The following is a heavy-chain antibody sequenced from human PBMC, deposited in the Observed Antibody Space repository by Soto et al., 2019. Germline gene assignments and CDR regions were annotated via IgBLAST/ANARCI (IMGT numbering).Heavy chain of an antibody. CDR2: IIPILGTA. Sequence: QVQLVQSGAEVKKPGSSVKVSCKASGGTFSSYAISWVRQAPGPVPEWMGWIIPILGTAEYAQKFQVIITITADGSTSTAYMALSSLRSKDTDVYYCARDLPEMATTKVIYGMDVWGQGTTVTVSS. V-gene: IGHV1-69*11. J-gene: IGHJ6*02. CDR3: ARDLPEMATTKVIYGMDV. D-gene: IGHD5-12*01. CDR1: GGTFSSYA.